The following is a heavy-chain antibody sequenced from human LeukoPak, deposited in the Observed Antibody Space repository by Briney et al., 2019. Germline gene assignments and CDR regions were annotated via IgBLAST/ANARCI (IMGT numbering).Heavy chain of an antibody. CDR3: AKQWGSSEMDPPDAFDI. Sequence: GGSLRLSCAASGFTFSSYGMHWVRQAPGKGLEWVAVISYDGSNKYYADSVKGRFTISRDNSKNTLYLQMNSLRAEDTAVYYCAKQWGSSEMDPPDAFDIWGQGTMVTVSS. CDR2: ISYDGSNK. D-gene: IGHD3-16*01. V-gene: IGHV3-30*18. J-gene: IGHJ3*02. CDR1: GFTFSSYG.